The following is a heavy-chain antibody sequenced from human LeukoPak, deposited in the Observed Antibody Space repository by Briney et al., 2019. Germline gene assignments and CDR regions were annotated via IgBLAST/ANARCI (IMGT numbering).Heavy chain of an antibody. CDR2: ISSSSSYI. V-gene: IGHV3-21*01. CDR1: GFTFSSYS. J-gene: IGHJ4*02. D-gene: IGHD5-12*01. Sequence: GGSLRLSCAASGFTFSSYSMNWVRQAPGKGLEWVSSISSSSSYIYYADSVKGRFTISRDNAKNSLYLQMNSLRAEDTAVYYCARVGGSTNSGYDPWNYFDYWGQGTLVTVSS. CDR3: ARVGGSTNSGYDPWNYFDY.